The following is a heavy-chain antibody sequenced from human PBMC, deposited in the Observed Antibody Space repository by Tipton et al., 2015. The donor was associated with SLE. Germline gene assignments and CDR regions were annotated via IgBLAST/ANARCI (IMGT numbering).Heavy chain of an antibody. V-gene: IGHV4-59*01. CDR2: IFYGSA. CDR1: GGSISNFY. Sequence: LRLSCTVSGGSISNFYWSWIRQPPGKGLEWIGYIFYGSANYNPSLKSRVTISVDTSKNQFSLELTSVIAADTAMYFCARGSRWFDDFWSGYPLGNWFDLWGQGTLVTVSS. D-gene: IGHD3-3*01. J-gene: IGHJ5*02. CDR3: ARGSRWFDDFWSGYPLGNWFDL.